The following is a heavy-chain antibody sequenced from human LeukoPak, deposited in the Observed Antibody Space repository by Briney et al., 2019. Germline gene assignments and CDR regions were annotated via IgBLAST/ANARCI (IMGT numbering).Heavy chain of an antibody. D-gene: IGHD2-15*01. V-gene: IGHV4-59*12. J-gene: IGHJ6*02. Sequence: SETLSLTCTVSGGSISSYYWSWIRQPPGKGLEWIGYIYYSGSTNYNPSLKSRVTISVDTSKNQSSLKLSSVTAADTAVYYCARAGVAENYYYYGMDVWGQGTTVTVSS. CDR3: ARAGVAENYYYYGMDV. CDR1: GGSISSYY. CDR2: IYYSGST.